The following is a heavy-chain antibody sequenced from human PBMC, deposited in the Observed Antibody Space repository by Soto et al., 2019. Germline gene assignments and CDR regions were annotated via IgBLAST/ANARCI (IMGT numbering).Heavy chain of an antibody. J-gene: IGHJ4*02. V-gene: IGHV3-74*01. CDR2: INGDGSIT. CDR1: GFTFSNYW. CDR3: ASGTLGRPDY. Sequence: HPGGSLRLSCAASGFTFSNYWMHWVRQGPGKGLVWVSRINGDGSITTYADSVEGRFTISTDNAKSTVYLQMNSLRAEDTAVYYCASGTLGRPDYWGQGILVTVSS.